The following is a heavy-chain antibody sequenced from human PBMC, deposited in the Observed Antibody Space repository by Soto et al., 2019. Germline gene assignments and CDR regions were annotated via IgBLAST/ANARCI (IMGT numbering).Heavy chain of an antibody. Sequence: GGSLRLSCEGSGVTCSSYWVHWVRQAPGKGLVWVSRINTDGSSTSSADSVKGRFTISRDNAKNTLYLQMNSLRVEDTAVYYCARAGSYRFDYWGQGTLVTVSS. D-gene: IGHD3-10*01. CDR2: INTDGSST. CDR3: ARAGSYRFDY. CDR1: GVTCSSYW. J-gene: IGHJ4*02. V-gene: IGHV3-74*01.